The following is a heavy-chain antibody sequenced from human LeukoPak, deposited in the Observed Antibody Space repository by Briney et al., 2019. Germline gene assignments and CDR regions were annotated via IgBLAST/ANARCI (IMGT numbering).Heavy chain of an antibody. Sequence: PSETLSLTCTVSGGSISSGSYYWSWLRQPAGKGLEWIGRIYTSGSTNYNPSLKSRVTISVDTSKNQFSLKLSSVTAADTAVYYCARVNIGSNPGNYYYMDVWGKGTTVTVSS. CDR3: ARVNIGSNPGNYYYMDV. CDR1: GGSISSGSYY. V-gene: IGHV4-61*02. J-gene: IGHJ6*03. CDR2: IYTSGST. D-gene: IGHD2/OR15-2a*01.